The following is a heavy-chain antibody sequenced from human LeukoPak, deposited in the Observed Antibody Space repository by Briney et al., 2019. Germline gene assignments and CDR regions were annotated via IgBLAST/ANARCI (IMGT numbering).Heavy chain of an antibody. Sequence: PGGSLRLSCAASGFTFSSYAMSWVRQAPGKGLEWVSAISGSGGSTYYADSVKGRFTISRDNSKNTLYLQMNSLRAEDTAVYYCARDPDSAYVTVAPSDYWGQGTLVSVSS. CDR1: GFTFSSYA. V-gene: IGHV3-23*01. CDR3: ARDPDSAYVTVAPSDY. J-gene: IGHJ4*02. D-gene: IGHD6-19*01. CDR2: ISGSGGST.